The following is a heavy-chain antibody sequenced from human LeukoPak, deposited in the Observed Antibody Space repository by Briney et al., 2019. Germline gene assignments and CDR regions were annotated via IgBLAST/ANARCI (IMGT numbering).Heavy chain of an antibody. CDR3: ARRGIVVRDFDY. V-gene: IGHV3-48*04. CDR2: ISSSSSTI. Sequence: GGSLRLSCAASGLTFSSYSMNGVRQAPGEGLGWVSYISSSSSTIYYADSVKGRFTISRDNAKNSLYLQMNRLRAEDTAVYYCARRGIVVRDFDYWGQGTLVTVSS. J-gene: IGHJ4*02. D-gene: IGHD3-22*01. CDR1: GLTFSSYS.